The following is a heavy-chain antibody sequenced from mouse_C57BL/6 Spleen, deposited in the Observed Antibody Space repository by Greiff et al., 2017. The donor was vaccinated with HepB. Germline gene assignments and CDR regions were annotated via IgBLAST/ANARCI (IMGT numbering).Heavy chain of an antibody. CDR1: GYSITSGYY. D-gene: IGHD1-1*01. V-gene: IGHV3-6*01. CDR2: ISYDGSN. Sequence: EVKLQESGPGLVKPSQSLSLTCSVTGYSITSGYYWNWIRQFPGNKLEWMGYISYDGSNNYNPSLKNRISITRDTSKNQFFLKLNSVTTEDTATYYWAREGLLRQLRYFDVWGTGTTVTVSS. CDR3: AREGLLRQLRYFDV. J-gene: IGHJ1*03.